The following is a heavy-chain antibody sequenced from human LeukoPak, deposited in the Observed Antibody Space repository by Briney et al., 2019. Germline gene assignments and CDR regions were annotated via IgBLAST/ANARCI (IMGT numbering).Heavy chain of an antibody. CDR2: IASDGSST. V-gene: IGHV3-74*01. CDR1: GFTFSSYW. Sequence: GGSLTLPCAASGFTFSSYWMNWVRQAPGKGLVWVSRIASDGSSTTYADSVKGRFSISRDNAKNTLYLQMNSLRAEDTAVYYCAKSGCSSTSCYGLFSGWFDRWGQGTLVTVSS. D-gene: IGHD2-2*01. J-gene: IGHJ5*02. CDR3: AKSGCSSTSCYGLFSGWFDR.